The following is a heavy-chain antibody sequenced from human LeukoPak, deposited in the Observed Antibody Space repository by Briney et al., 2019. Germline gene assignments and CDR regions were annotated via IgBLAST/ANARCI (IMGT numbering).Heavy chain of an antibody. V-gene: IGHV1-24*01. Sequence: GASVRVSCKVSGYTVTELSMHWVRQAPGKGVEWMGGFDPEDGETIYAQKFQGRVTMTENTSTDTAYMELSSLRSEDTAVYSCATDYRVVAATFDAFDIWGQGTRVTVSS. CDR1: GYTVTELS. CDR3: ATDYRVVAATFDAFDI. D-gene: IGHD2-15*01. J-gene: IGHJ3*02. CDR2: FDPEDGET.